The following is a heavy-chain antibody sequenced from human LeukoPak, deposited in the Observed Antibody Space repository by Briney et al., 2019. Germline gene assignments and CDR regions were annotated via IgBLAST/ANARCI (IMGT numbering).Heavy chain of an antibody. D-gene: IGHD3-10*01. CDR3: ARDSGLRDFNWFDP. CDR2: ISSNGGST. Sequence: GGSLRLSCAASGFTFSSYAMHWVRQAPGKGLEYVSAISSNGGSTYYANSVKGRFTISRDNSKNTLYLQMGSLRAEDMAVYYCARDSGLRDFNWFDPCGQGTLVTVSS. J-gene: IGHJ5*02. V-gene: IGHV3-64*01. CDR1: GFTFSSYA.